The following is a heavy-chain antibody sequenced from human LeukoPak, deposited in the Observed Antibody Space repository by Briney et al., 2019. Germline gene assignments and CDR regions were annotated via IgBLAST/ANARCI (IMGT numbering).Heavy chain of an antibody. Sequence: GGSLRLSCAASGFMFSSYWMTWVRQAPGKGLEWVANINQDGSIRYYVGSVQGRFTISTDNAKKSLYLQMYSLRAEDTAVYYCARTNAWHPGDYWGQGTLVTVSS. CDR3: ARTNAWHPGDY. V-gene: IGHV3-7*01. CDR1: GFMFSSYW. J-gene: IGHJ4*02. D-gene: IGHD2-2*01. CDR2: INQDGSIR.